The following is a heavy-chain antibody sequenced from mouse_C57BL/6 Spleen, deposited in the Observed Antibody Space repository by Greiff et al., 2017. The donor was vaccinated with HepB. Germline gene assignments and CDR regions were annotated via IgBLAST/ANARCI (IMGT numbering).Heavy chain of an antibody. CDR2: IHPSDSDT. Sequence: QVQLKQPGAELVKPGASVKVSCKASGYTFTSYWMHWVKQRPGQGLEWIGRIHPSDSDTNYNQKFKGKATLTVDKSSSTAYMQLSSLTSEDSAVYYCAMGYYGSNEFAYWGQGTLVTVSA. CDR1: GYTFTSYW. CDR3: AMGYYGSNEFAY. V-gene: IGHV1-74*01. D-gene: IGHD1-1*01. J-gene: IGHJ3*01.